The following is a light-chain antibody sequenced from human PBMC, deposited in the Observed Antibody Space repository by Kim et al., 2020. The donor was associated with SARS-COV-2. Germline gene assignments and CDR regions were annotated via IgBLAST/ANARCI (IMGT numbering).Light chain of an antibody. CDR2: GAS. Sequence: SPGERATSSCRDSQSGTNNYLAWYQQKSGQHPRLLIYGASNRATGIPDRFSGSGSGTDFTLTISRLEPEDFAVYYCQQYGSSPRTFGQGTKVDIK. CDR1: QSGTNNY. CDR3: QQYGSSPRT. J-gene: IGKJ1*01. V-gene: IGKV3-20*01.